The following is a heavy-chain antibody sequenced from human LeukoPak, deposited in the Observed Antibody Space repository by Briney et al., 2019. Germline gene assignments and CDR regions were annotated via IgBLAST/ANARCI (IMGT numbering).Heavy chain of an antibody. CDR2: LYSDGRT. V-gene: IGHV3-53*01. CDR3: ARGGGYYPIDY. D-gene: IGHD2-15*01. Sequence: GGSLRRSCAASGFTVNSNYMNWVRQAPGKGLEWVSVLYSDGRTYYADSVKGRFTISRDTSKNTLYLQVNSLRAEDTAVYYCARGGGYYPIDYWGQGTLVTVSS. CDR1: GFTVNSNY. J-gene: IGHJ4*02.